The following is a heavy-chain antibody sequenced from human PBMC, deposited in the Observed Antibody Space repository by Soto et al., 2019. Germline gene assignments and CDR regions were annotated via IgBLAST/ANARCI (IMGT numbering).Heavy chain of an antibody. CDR3: RRETYEDSVRYLHP. J-gene: IGHJ5*02. D-gene: IGHD2-2*01. Sequence: WIKQRHGKALDWIGQTYHTGNPYYNPSLKSRVIISVDRCKNQFSLKLSSVTAADTAVYYRRRETYEDSVRYLHPCGQGPLVT. V-gene: IGHV4-30-2*01. CDR2: TYHTGNP.